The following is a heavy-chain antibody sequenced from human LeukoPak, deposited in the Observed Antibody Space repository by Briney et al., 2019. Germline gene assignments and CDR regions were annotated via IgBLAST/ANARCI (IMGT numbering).Heavy chain of an antibody. CDR2: INHSGST. CDR1: GGSFSGYY. J-gene: IGHJ3*02. Sequence: SETLSLTCAVYGGSFSGYYWSWIRQPPGKGLEWIGEINHSGSTNYNPSLKSRVTISVDTSKNQFSLKLSSVTAADTAVYYCARGRMIGGYCSGGSCYTGGAFDIWGQGTMVTVSS. CDR3: ARGRMIGGYCSGGSCYTGGAFDI. D-gene: IGHD2-15*01. V-gene: IGHV4-34*01.